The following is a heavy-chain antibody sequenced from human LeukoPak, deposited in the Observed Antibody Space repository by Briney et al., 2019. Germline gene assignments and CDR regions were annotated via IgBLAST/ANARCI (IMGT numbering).Heavy chain of an antibody. D-gene: IGHD1-14*01. CDR3: ARYRNEALFAFDI. CDR1: GDSISNYY. V-gene: IGHV4-59*01. Sequence: SSETLSLTCTVSGDSISNYYWSWIRQPPGKGLEWIGYIYYSGNTDYNPSLKSRVTISVDTSKNQFSLRLNSVTAADTAVYYCARYRNEALFAFDIWGQGTMVTVPS. J-gene: IGHJ3*02. CDR2: IYYSGNT.